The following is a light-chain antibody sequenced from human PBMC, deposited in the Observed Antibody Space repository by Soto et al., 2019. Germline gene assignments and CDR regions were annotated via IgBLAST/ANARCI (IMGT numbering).Light chain of an antibody. J-gene: IGLJ2*01. V-gene: IGLV1-40*01. CDR2: GNS. CDR1: SSNIGTGYD. Sequence: QSVLTQPPSVSGAPGQRVTISCTGSSSNIGTGYDVNWYQQLPGTAPKLLIYGNSHRPSGVPDRFSGSKSGTSASLAITGLQADDEAHYYYQSYDSSLSGSDVVFGGGTQLTVL. CDR3: QSYDSSLSGSDVV.